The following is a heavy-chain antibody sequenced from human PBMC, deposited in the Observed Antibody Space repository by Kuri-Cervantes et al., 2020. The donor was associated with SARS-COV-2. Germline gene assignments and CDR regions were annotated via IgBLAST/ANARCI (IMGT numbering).Heavy chain of an antibody. CDR3: ASTRMIYGMDV. V-gene: IGHV1-8*02. Sequence: ASVKVSCKASGYTFTSYAMHWVRQAPGQRLEWMGWMNPNSGNTGYAQKFQGRVTMTRNTSISTAYMELSSLRSEDTAVYYCASTRMIYGMDVWGQGTTVTVSS. D-gene: IGHD3-22*01. CDR1: GYTFTSYA. J-gene: IGHJ6*02. CDR2: MNPNSGNT.